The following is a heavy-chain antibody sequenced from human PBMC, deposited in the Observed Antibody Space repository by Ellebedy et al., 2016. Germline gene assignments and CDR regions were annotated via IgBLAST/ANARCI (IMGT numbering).Heavy chain of an antibody. Sequence: GGSLRLSXAASGFTFSDYYMSWIRQAPGKGLEWVSYISNNDDTRYYADSVKGRFTISRDNAKNSLYLQMNSLRAEDTAVYYCVRVSGGTCYYWGQGTLVTVSS. J-gene: IGHJ4*02. V-gene: IGHV3-11*01. CDR2: ISNNDDTR. CDR3: VRVSGGTCYY. D-gene: IGHD2-15*01. CDR1: GFTFSDYY.